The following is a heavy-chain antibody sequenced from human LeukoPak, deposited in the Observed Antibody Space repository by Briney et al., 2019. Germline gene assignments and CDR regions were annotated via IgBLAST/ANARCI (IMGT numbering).Heavy chain of an antibody. D-gene: IGHD7-27*01. CDR3: ASRKLGNDY. J-gene: IGHJ4*02. CDR1: SGSISSGSSY. CDR2: IYHTGST. V-gene: IGHV4-61*10. Sequence: SETLSLTCSVSSGSISSGSSYWNWIRQPAGKGLEWIGYIYHTGSTSYSPSLKSRVTISADTSQNQFSLKLSSVTAADTAVYYCASRKLGNDYWGQGTLVTVSS.